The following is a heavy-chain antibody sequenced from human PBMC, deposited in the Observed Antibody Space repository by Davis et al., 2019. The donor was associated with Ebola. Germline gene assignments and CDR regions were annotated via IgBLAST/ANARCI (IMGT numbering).Heavy chain of an antibody. V-gene: IGHV3-30-3*01. J-gene: IGHJ6*04. D-gene: IGHD6-6*01. CDR3: ARDKKYSSYYYYYGMDV. CDR1: GFTFSSYA. CDR2: ISYDGSNK. Sequence: GGSLRLSCAASGFTFSSYAMHWVRQAPGKGLEWVAVISYDGSNKYYADSVKGRFTISRDNSKNTLYLQMNSLRAEDTAVYYCARDKKYSSYYYYYGMDVWGKGTTVTVSS.